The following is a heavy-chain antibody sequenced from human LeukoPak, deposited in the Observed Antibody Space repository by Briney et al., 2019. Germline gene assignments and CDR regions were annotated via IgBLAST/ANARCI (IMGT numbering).Heavy chain of an antibody. CDR3: ETGSYSSSWYGPDY. CDR1: GGSISSSSYC. V-gene: IGHV4-39*01. D-gene: IGHD6-13*01. Sequence: SETLSLTCTVSGGSISSSSYCWGWIRQPPGKGLEWIGSIYYSGSTYYNPSLKGRVTISVDTSKNQFSLKLSSVTAADTAVYYCETGSYSSSWYGPDYWGQGTLVTVSS. J-gene: IGHJ4*02. CDR2: IYYSGST.